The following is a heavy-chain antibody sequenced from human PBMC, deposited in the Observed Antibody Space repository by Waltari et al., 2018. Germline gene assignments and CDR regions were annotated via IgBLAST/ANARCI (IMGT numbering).Heavy chain of an antibody. J-gene: IGHJ4*02. CDR2: IRSDGGAT. CDR3: AKDFQYRDSWYQYYFDY. D-gene: IGHD6-13*01. V-gene: IGHV3-23*01. CDR1: VSGFATSA. Sequence: VQLLESGAGLVKPGGSLRLCCSGSVSGFATSALVGAAQVPGEVRGWVSSIRSDGGATYDADSVKGRFTISRDSSKNTLYLQMNSLRAEDSAIYYCAKDFQYRDSWYQYYFDYWGQGTLVTVSS.